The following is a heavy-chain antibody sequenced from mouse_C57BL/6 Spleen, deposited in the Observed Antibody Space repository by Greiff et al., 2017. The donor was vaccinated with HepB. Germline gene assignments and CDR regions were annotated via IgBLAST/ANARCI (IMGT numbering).Heavy chain of an antibody. D-gene: IGHD2-12*01. CDR2: IWWNDDK. V-gene: IGHV8-5*01. J-gene: IGHJ1*03. Sequence: QVTLKVSGPGILQPSQTLSLTCSFSGFSLSTSNMGIGWIRQPSGLGLEWLAHIWWNDDKYYNPSLKSRLTISKDTSNNQVFLKITRVDTADTATYYCAQIKGFDDGDWYFDVWGTGTTVTVSS. CDR1: GFSLSTSNMG. CDR3: AQIKGFDDGDWYFDV.